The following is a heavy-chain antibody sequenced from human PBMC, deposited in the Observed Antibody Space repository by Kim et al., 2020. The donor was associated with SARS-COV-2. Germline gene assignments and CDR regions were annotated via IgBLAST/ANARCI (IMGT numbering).Heavy chain of an antibody. CDR1: GFTFSSYW. V-gene: IGHV3-74*01. Sequence: GGSLRLSCAASGFTFSSYWMHWVRQAPGKGLVWVSRINSDGSSTSYADSVKGRFTISRDNAKNTLYLQMNSLRAEDTAVYYCARESGSQYYYYGMDVWGQGTTVTVSS. D-gene: IGHD1-26*01. CDR3: ARESGSQYYYYGMDV. J-gene: IGHJ6*02. CDR2: INSDGSST.